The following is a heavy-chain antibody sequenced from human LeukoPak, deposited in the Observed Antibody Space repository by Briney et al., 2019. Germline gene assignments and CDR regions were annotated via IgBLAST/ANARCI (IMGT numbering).Heavy chain of an antibody. V-gene: IGHV3-30*04. Sequence: GRSLRLSCAASGFTFSSYAMHWVRQAPGKGLEWVAVISYDGSNKYYADSVKGRFTISRDNSKNTLYLQMNSLRAEDTAVYYCARGQVEGWLPNYYHYYGMDVWGQGTTVTVSS. CDR2: ISYDGSNK. D-gene: IGHD3-9*01. J-gene: IGHJ6*02. CDR3: ARGQVEGWLPNYYHYYGMDV. CDR1: GFTFSSYA.